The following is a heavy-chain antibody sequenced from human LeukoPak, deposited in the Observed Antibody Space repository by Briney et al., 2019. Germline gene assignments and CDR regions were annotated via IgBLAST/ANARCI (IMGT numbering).Heavy chain of an antibody. Sequence: SVKVSCKASGGTFSSYAISWVRQAPGQGLEWMGRIIPIFGIANYAQKFQGRVTITADKSTSTAYMELSSLRSEDTAVYYCARPINYYDSSGEGVYAFDIWDQGTMVTVSS. CDR3: ARPINYYDSSGEGVYAFDI. V-gene: IGHV1-69*04. D-gene: IGHD3-22*01. CDR1: GGTFSSYA. CDR2: IIPIFGIA. J-gene: IGHJ3*02.